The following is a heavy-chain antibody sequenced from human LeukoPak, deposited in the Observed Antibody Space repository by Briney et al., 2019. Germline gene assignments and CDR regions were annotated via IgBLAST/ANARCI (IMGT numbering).Heavy chain of an antibody. Sequence: SETLSLTCTVSGGSISNYYWSWIRQPPGKGLEWIGYIYYSGSTKYNPSLKSRVTISVDTSKNQSSLKLSSLSAADTAVYYCARYRLPDHWGQGTLVTVSS. J-gene: IGHJ4*02. CDR2: IYYSGST. CDR3: ARYRLPDH. V-gene: IGHV4-59*01. D-gene: IGHD2-2*01. CDR1: GGSISNYY.